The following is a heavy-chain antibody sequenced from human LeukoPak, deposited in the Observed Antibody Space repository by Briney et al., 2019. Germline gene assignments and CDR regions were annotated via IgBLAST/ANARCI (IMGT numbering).Heavy chain of an antibody. CDR2: INPNSGGA. CDR1: GYTFTGYY. V-gene: IGHV1-2*02. CDR3: ATVSRSSWLDGFDI. J-gene: IGHJ3*02. D-gene: IGHD6-13*01. Sequence: ASVKVSCKASGYTFTGYYIHWVRQAPGQGLEWMGWINPNSGGANYAQNFQGRVTMTRDTSISTAYMELSRLTSDDTAVYYCATVSRSSWLDGFDIWGQGTMVTVSS.